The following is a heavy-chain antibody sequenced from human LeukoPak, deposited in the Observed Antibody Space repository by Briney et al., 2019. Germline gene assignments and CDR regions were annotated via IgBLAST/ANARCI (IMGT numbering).Heavy chain of an antibody. CDR3: ATTGGDIYYYYMDV. V-gene: IGHV1-69*13. CDR2: IIPVLSTA. Sequence: SVKVSGKASGYTFTGYYMHWVRQAPGQGLEWMGGIIPVLSTANYAQKFQDRVTITADESTSTTYMELSSLKSEDTAVYYCATTGGDIYYYYMDVWGKGTTVTISS. J-gene: IGHJ6*03. D-gene: IGHD3-16*01. CDR1: GYTFTGYY.